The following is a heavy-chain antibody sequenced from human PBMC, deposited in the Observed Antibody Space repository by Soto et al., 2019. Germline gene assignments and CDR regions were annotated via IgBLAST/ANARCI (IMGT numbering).Heavy chain of an antibody. CDR2: ISYDGSNK. V-gene: IGHV3-30*18. J-gene: IGHJ3*02. Sequence: GGSLRLSCAASGFTFSSYGMHWVRQAPGKGLEWVAVISYDGSNKYYADSVKGRFTISRDNSKNTLYLQMNSLRAEDTAVYYCAKDFSPTAFDIWGQGTMVTVSS. CDR1: GFTFSSYG. CDR3: AKDFSPTAFDI.